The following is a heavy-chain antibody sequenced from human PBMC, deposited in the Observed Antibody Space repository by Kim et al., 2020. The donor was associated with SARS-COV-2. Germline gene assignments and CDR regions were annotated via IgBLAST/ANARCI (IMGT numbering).Heavy chain of an antibody. CDR2: IKTDGSES. V-gene: IGHV3-7*01. J-gene: IGHJ4*02. CDR3: TRDIVPRDF. CDR1: GFTFSNYW. Sequence: GGSLRLSCTVSGFTFSNYWMNWVRQAPGKGLEWVASIKTDGSESYHGDSVKGRFTIARDNAKSSLYLQMNSLTAEDAAVYYCTRDIVPRDFWGQGTLVTV. D-gene: IGHD2-2*01.